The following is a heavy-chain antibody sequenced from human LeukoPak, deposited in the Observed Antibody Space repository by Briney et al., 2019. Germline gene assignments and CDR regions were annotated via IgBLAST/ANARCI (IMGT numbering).Heavy chain of an antibody. V-gene: IGHV1-46*01. Sequence: APVRVSCKASGYSFTRYNIHWVRQAPGQGLQWVGMIDPSGGSTDYAQQFQGRVSMTRDVSTSTVNMELSSLRSEDTAVYYCARVADVVLTVYDYWGQGTLVTVSS. CDR1: GYSFTRYN. J-gene: IGHJ4*02. CDR2: IDPSGGST. CDR3: ARVADVVLTVYDY. D-gene: IGHD2-8*01.